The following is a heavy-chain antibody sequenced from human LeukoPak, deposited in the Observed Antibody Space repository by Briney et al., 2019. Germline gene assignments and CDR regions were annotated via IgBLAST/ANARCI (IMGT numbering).Heavy chain of an antibody. Sequence: SETLSLTCTVSGGSIRSSSYYWGWIRQPPGKGLEWIGSIYYSGSTYYNPSLKSRVTISVDTSKNQFSLKLISVTAADTAVYYCARNIDGSWDYWGQGTLVTVSS. V-gene: IGHV4-39*01. J-gene: IGHJ4*02. CDR1: GGSIRSSSYY. CDR3: ARNIDGSWDY. CDR2: IYYSGST. D-gene: IGHD2/OR15-2a*01.